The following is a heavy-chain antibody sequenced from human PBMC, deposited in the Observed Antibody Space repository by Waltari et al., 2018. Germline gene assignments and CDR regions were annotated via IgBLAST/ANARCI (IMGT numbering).Heavy chain of an antibody. V-gene: IGHV1-8*01. CDR1: GYTFPSYD. CDR2: MNPNSGNT. Sequence: HVQLVQSGAEVKKPGASVKVSCKASGYTFPSYDIHWVRQATGQGLEWMGWMNPNSGNTGYAQKFQGRVTMTRNTSISTAYMELSSLRSEDTAVYYCAREYNWNDGGWFDPWGQGTLVTVSS. J-gene: IGHJ5*02. D-gene: IGHD1-1*01. CDR3: AREYNWNDGGWFDP.